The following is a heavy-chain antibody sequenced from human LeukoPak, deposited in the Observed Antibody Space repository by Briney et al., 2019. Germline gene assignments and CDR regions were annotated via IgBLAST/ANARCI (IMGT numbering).Heavy chain of an antibody. D-gene: IGHD6-6*01. V-gene: IGHV1-69*13. J-gene: IGHJ5*02. Sequence: ASVKVSCKASRGTFISYAISWVRQTPGQGLEWMGGIIPIFGTANYAQKFQGRVTITADESTSTAYMELSSLRSEDTAVYYCAFRAYSSSGWFDPWGQGTLVTVSS. CDR1: RGTFISYA. CDR2: IIPIFGTA. CDR3: AFRAYSSSGWFDP.